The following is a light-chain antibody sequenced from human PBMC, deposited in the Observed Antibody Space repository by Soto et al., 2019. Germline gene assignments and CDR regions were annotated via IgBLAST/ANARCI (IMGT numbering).Light chain of an antibody. CDR3: QQRSNWPPGRT. CDR2: DAS. J-gene: IGKJ1*01. CDR1: QSVSSY. Sequence: ESVLTQSAATLSLSPGERATLSCRASQSVSSYLAWYQQKPGQAPRLLIYDASNRATGIPARFSGSGSGTDFTLTISSLEPEDFAVYYCQQRSNWPPGRTFGQGTKV. V-gene: IGKV3-11*01.